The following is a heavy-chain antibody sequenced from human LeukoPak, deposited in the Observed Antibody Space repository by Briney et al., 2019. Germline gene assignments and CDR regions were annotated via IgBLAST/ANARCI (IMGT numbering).Heavy chain of an antibody. J-gene: IGHJ4*02. CDR3: ARIGIPTYFDY. CDR2: INQDGGLA. Sequence: GGSLRLSCAASGFTFTNYWMSWVRQAPGKGPEWVGNINQDGGLAYYMDSLKGRFTISRDNAKDSLYLQMNSLSAEDTAIYFCARIGIPTYFDYWGQGALVTFSS. V-gene: IGHV3-7*05. CDR1: GFTFTNYW.